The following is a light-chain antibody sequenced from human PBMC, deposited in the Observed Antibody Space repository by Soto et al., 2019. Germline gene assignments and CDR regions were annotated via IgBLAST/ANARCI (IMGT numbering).Light chain of an antibody. J-gene: IGLJ2*01. CDR3: SSYTSSSTSYVV. Sequence: QSALTQPASVSGSPGQSITLSCTGTSSDVGGYNYVSWYQQHPGKAPKLIIYDVGNRPSGVSNRFSGSKSGNTASLTISGLQAEDESDYYCSSYTSSSTSYVVFGGGTKLTVL. CDR2: DVG. CDR1: SSDVGGYNY. V-gene: IGLV2-14*01.